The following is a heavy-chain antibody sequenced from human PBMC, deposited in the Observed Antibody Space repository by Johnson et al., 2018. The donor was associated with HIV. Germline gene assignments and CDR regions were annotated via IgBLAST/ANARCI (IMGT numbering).Heavy chain of an antibody. CDR3: ARLGFYNWNGGGALDI. V-gene: IGHV3-66*04. CDR1: GFTVSSNY. Sequence: VQLVESGGGVVQPGRSLRLSCAASGFTVSSNYMSWVRQAPGKGLEWVSVIYSGGSTYTADSVKGRFTISRDNSKNTLYLQMNSLRAEDTAVYYCARLGFYNWNGGGALDIWGQGTMVTVSS. J-gene: IGHJ3*02. D-gene: IGHD1-20*01. CDR2: IYSGGST.